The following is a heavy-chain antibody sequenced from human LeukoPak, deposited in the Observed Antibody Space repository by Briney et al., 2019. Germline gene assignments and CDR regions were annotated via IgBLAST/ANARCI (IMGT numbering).Heavy chain of an antibody. CDR3: ARGYKPYSSGWYLFDY. D-gene: IGHD6-19*01. CDR1: GYTFTGYY. CDR2: INPNSGGT. V-gene: IGHV1-2*02. Sequence: GASVKVSCKASGYTFTGYYMHWVRQAPGQGLEWMGWINPNSGGTNYAQKFQGRVTMTRDTSISTAYMELSRLRSDDTAVYYCARGYKPYSSGWYLFDYWGQGTLVTVSS. J-gene: IGHJ4*02.